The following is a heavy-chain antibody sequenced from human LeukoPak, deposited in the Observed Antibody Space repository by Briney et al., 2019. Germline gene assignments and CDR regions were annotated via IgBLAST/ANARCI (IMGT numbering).Heavy chain of an antibody. CDR3: ARDFEPGGSLEIDY. D-gene: IGHD3-9*01. CDR2: ISAYNGDT. V-gene: IGHV1-18*01. Sequence: ASVKVSCKASGYTFTSYGISWVRQAPGQGLEWMGWISAYNGDTNYAQKLQGRVTMTTDTSTSTAYMELRSLRSDDTAVYYCARDFEPGGSLEIDYWGQGTLVTVSS. J-gene: IGHJ4*02. CDR1: GYTFTSYG.